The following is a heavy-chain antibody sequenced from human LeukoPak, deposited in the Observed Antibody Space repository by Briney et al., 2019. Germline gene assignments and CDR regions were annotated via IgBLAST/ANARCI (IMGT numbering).Heavy chain of an antibody. CDR1: GFTFSSYW. Sequence: PGGSLRLSCAASGFTFSSYWMVCVRQTPGKGLKWVANIKHDASEKYYVDSVKVRFTISRDNAQNSFYLQMNSLRAEDTAVYYCARDRGSTGYDFQDYWGQGTLVTVSS. D-gene: IGHD5-12*01. V-gene: IGHV3-7*01. J-gene: IGHJ4*02. CDR3: ARDRGSTGYDFQDY. CDR2: IKHDASEK.